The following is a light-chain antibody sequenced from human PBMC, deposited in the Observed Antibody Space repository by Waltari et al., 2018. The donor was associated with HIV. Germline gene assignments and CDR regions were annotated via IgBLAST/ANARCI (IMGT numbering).Light chain of an antibody. CDR3: QHYNNWPPWT. CDR2: GAS. J-gene: IGKJ2*02. Sequence: QSVNSNLAWYQQKPGQAPRLLIYGASTGATGIPARFSGSGSGTEFTLTISSLQSEDFAVYYCQHYNNWPPWTFGQGTQLEIK. CDR1: QSVNSN. V-gene: IGKV3-15*01.